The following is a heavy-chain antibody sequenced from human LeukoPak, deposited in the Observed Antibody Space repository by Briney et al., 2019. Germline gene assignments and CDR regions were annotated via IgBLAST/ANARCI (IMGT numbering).Heavy chain of an antibody. D-gene: IGHD6-19*01. V-gene: IGHV3-48*01. Sequence: GGSLRLSCAASGFTFSGYIMNWVRQAPGKGLEWVSFIGTSGNTVYYADSVKGRFTVSRDNAENSLYLQMNSLRAEDTAVYYCARDQWLDYWGQGTLVTVSS. CDR2: IGTSGNTV. CDR3: ARDQWLDY. CDR1: GFTFSGYI. J-gene: IGHJ4*02.